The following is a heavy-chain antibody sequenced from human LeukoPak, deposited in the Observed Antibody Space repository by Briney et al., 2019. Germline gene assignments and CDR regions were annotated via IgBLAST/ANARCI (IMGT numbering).Heavy chain of an antibody. J-gene: IGHJ4*02. CDR1: GFTFSSYA. CDR3: ARDPTQDGSGSYPSDY. Sequence: PGGSLRLSCVGSGFTFSSYAVHWVRQAPGKGLEWVAVISYDGSNKRYADSVKGRFTISRDNSKNTLYLEMNSLRAEDTAVYYCARDPTQDGSGSYPSDYWGQGTLVTVSS. V-gene: IGHV3-30-3*01. CDR2: ISYDGSNK. D-gene: IGHD3-10*01.